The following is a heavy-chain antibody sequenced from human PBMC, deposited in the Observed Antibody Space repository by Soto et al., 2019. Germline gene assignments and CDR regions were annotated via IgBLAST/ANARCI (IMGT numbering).Heavy chain of an antibody. J-gene: IGHJ4*02. Sequence: QVQLQESGPGLVKPSETLSLTCAVSGASVSRIGFHWGWIRQPPGQGLEWIGSIDDAGTTFYNPSLKSRVTISADTSKNHFSLRLTSVTAADTAVYYCARRGSGHTFDYWGQGTLVTVSS. CDR1: GASVSRIGFH. V-gene: IGHV4-39*01. D-gene: IGHD3-10*01. CDR3: ARRGSGHTFDY. CDR2: IDDAGTT.